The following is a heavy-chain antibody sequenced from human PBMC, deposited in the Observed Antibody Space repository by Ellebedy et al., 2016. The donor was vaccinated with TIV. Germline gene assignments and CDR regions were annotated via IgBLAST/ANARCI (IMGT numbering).Heavy chain of an antibody. CDR2: IIPIFGTA. J-gene: IGHJ3*02. CDR3: ASPGIVGATDDAFDI. V-gene: IGHV1-69*13. CDR1: GGTFSSYA. D-gene: IGHD1-26*01. Sequence: SVKVSCXASGGTFSSYAISWVRQAPGQGLEWMGGIIPIFGTANYAQKFQGRVTITADESTSTAYMELSSLRSEDTAVYYCASPGIVGATDDAFDIWGQGTMVTVSS.